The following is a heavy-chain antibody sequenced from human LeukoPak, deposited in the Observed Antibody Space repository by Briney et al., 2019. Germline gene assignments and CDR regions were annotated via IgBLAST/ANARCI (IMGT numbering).Heavy chain of an antibody. CDR3: ARKMKTGDRVGTFDI. Sequence: GGSLRLSCAASGFTFSSHNMNWVRQAPMKGLEWVSSIGTDGSYIYYADSVQGRFTISRDNAKNSLYLQMNSLTAEDTAVYYCARKMKTGDRVGTFDIWGQGTMVTVSS. J-gene: IGHJ3*02. V-gene: IGHV3-21*01. CDR2: IGTDGSYI. CDR1: GFTFSSHN. D-gene: IGHD1-1*01.